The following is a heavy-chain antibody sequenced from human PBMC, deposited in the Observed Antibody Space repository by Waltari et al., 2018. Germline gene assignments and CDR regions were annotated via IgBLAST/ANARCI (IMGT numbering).Heavy chain of an antibody. V-gene: IGHV3-74*01. Sequence: EVQLVESGGGSVQPGGSRRLSCVASGLTFSSYWMHWVREAPGTGLVWVSGITSDGSRTRYAASVKGRFTISRDNAKTTLFLQMSGLRDEDAAVYYCATHRPGGLGMDVWGQGTTVTVSS. D-gene: IGHD2-15*01. J-gene: IGHJ6*02. CDR2: ITSDGSRT. CDR3: ATHRPGGLGMDV. CDR1: GLTFSSYW.